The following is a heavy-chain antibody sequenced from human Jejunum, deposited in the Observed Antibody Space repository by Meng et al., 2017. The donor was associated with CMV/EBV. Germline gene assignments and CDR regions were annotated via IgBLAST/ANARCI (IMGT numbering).Heavy chain of an antibody. D-gene: IGHD2-2*02. CDR3: AKDQAYCRSTSCDSRLFDY. J-gene: IGHJ4*02. Sequence: SSYAMTWVRQAPGKGLEWVSGISGSGGSTDYADSVKGRFTISRDNSKNTLYLQMNSLRAADTAVYYCAKDQAYCRSTSCDSRLFDYWGQGTLVTVSS. V-gene: IGHV3-23*01. CDR2: ISGSGGST. CDR1: SSYA.